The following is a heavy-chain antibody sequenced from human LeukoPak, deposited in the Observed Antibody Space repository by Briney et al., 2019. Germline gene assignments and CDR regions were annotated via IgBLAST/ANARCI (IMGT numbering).Heavy chain of an antibody. J-gene: IGHJ3*02. CDR2: MNPNSGNT. D-gene: IGHD4-23*01. CDR3: AKDRARGNSGAFDI. Sequence: ASVTVSCKASGYTFTSYDINWVRQATGQGLEWMGWMNPNSGNTGYAQKFQGRVTITRNTSISTAYMELSSLRAEDTAVYYCAKDRARGNSGAFDIWGQGTMVTVSS. CDR1: GYTFTSYD. V-gene: IGHV1-8*03.